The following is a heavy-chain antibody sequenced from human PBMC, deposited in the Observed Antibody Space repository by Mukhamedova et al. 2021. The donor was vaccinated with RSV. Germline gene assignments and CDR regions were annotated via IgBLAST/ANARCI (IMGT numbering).Heavy chain of an antibody. J-gene: IGHJ6*03. D-gene: IGHD7-27*01. CDR3: ARSPNWGSRHYYYYMDV. Sequence: VRQMPGKGLEWIGRIDPTDSFTMYSPAFEGHVTMSVDTSITTAYLQWSSLKASDSAMYYCARSPNWGSRHYYYYMDVWGKGTTV. V-gene: IGHV5-10-1*01. CDR2: IDPTDSFT.